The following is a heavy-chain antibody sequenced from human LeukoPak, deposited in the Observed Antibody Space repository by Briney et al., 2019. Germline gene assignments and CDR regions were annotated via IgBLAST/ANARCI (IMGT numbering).Heavy chain of an antibody. V-gene: IGHV4-59*08. D-gene: IGHD3-22*01. Sequence: NPSETLSLTCTVSGGSISSYYWSWIRQPPGKGLEWIGYIYYSGSTNYNPSLKSRVTISVDTSKTQFSLKLSSVTAADTAVYYCARPFFTMIPVGAFDIWGQGTMVTVSS. J-gene: IGHJ3*02. CDR1: GGSISSYY. CDR2: IYYSGST. CDR3: ARPFFTMIPVGAFDI.